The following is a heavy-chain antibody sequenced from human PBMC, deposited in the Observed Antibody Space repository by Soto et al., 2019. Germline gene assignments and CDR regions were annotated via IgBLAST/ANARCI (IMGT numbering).Heavy chain of an antibody. D-gene: IGHD6-13*01. V-gene: IGHV3-7*01. CDR1: GFTFSSYW. CDR3: ARVPRQQLANLNNYYYYYGMDV. J-gene: IGHJ6*02. CDR2: IKQDGSEK. Sequence: PGGSLRLSCAASGFTFSSYWMSWVRQAPGKGLEWVANIKQDGSEKYYVDSVKGRFTISRDNAKNSLYLQMNSLRAEDTAVYYCARVPRQQLANLNNYYYYYGMDVWGQGTTVTVSS.